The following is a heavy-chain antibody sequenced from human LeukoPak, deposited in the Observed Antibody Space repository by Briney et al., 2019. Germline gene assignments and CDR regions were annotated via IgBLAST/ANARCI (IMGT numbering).Heavy chain of an antibody. J-gene: IGHJ4*02. CDR3: ARAWSDGTGYFIDF. D-gene: IGHD3-22*01. CDR1: GGSIGWDY. Sequence: SETLSLTCTVSGGSIGWDYWSWIRQSAGKGLEWIGRIYKSGTTNYNPSFRSRVTMSVDTSKNHFSLTLTSVTAADTAVYYCARAWSDGTGYFIDFWGQGILVAVSS. V-gene: IGHV4-4*07. CDR2: IYKSGTT.